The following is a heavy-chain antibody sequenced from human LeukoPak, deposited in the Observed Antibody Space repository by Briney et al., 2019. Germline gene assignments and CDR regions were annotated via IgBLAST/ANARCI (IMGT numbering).Heavy chain of an antibody. D-gene: IGHD3-22*01. Sequence: GGSLRLSCAASGFTFSSYWMHWVRQAPGKGLEWVAVISYDGSNKYYADSVKGRFTISRDNSKNTLYLQMNSLRAEDTAVYYCASSWDYYDSSGPWDYWGQGTLVTVSS. J-gene: IGHJ4*02. CDR1: GFTFSSYW. CDR3: ASSWDYYDSSGPWDY. CDR2: ISYDGSNK. V-gene: IGHV3-30-3*01.